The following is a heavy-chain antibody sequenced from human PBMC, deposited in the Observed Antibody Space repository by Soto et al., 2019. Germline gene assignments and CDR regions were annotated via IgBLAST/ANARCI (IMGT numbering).Heavy chain of an antibody. D-gene: IGHD3-3*01. CDR2: ISYDGSNK. V-gene: IGHV3-30*18. Sequence: TLSCLQAHRGRKAPGTEEEWVAVISYDGSNKYYADSVKGRFTISRDNSKNTLYLQMNSLRAEDTAVYYCAKLGRITIFGVVSPDFDYWGQGTLVTVSS. CDR3: AKLGRITIFGVVSPDFDY. J-gene: IGHJ4*02. CDR1: TLSCLQ.